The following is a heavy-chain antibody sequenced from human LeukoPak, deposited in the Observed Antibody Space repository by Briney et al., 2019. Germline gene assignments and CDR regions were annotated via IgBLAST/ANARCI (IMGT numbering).Heavy chain of an antibody. D-gene: IGHD3-9*01. V-gene: IGHV1-69*01. J-gene: IGHJ4*02. Sequence: GSSVKVSCKASGGTFISYAISWVRQAPGQGLEWMGGIIPIFGTANYAQKFQGRVTITADESTSTAYMELSSLRSEDTAVYYCARDPGGYDILTGFGYWGQGTLVTVSS. CDR2: IIPIFGTA. CDR1: GGTFISYA. CDR3: ARDPGGYDILTGFGY.